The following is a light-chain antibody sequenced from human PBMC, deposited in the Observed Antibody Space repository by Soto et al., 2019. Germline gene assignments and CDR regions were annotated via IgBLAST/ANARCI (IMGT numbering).Light chain of an antibody. CDR3: QHYGSSGIT. V-gene: IGKV3-20*01. CDR1: QSVRNNY. CDR2: DAS. J-gene: IGKJ5*01. Sequence: EVVLTQSPDTLSLSPGERATLSCSASQSVRNNYLAWYQVRPGRAPRLLIYDASTKATAIPDRFSGSGSGTDFTLTISRLEPEDFAVYYCQHYGSSGITFGQGTRLEIK.